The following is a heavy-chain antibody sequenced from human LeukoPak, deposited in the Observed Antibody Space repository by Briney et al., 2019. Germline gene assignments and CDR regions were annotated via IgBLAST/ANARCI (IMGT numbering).Heavy chain of an antibody. D-gene: IGHD2-2*01. CDR1: GYTFTAYY. V-gene: IGHV1-2*02. J-gene: IGHJ6*02. CDR2: INPNSGGT. Sequence: ASVTVSSKASGYTFTAYYMHWVRQAPGQGLEWMGWINPNSGGTNYAQKFQGRVTMTRDTSISTGYMELSRLRSDDTAVYYCARDYCSSTSCDYYYYYGMDVWGQGTTVTVSS. CDR3: ARDYCSSTSCDYYYYYGMDV.